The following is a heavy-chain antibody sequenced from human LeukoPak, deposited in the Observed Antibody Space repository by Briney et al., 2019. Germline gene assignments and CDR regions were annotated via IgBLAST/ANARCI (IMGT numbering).Heavy chain of an antibody. D-gene: IGHD6-13*01. CDR1: GYTFTGYY. J-gene: IGHJ4*02. CDR2: INPNSGGK. V-gene: IGHV1-2*06. Sequence: ASVKVSRKASGYTFTGYYMHWVRQAPGQGLEWMGRINPNSGGKNYAQKFQGRVTMTRDTSISTAYMELSRLRSDDTAVYYCARVSSSWCFDYWGQGTLVTVSS. CDR3: ARVSSSWCFDY.